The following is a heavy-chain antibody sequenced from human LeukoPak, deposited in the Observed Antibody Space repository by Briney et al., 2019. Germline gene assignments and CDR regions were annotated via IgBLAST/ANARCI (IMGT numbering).Heavy chain of an antibody. CDR3: ARAWEGSGSLIVDY. Sequence: PSETLSLTCTVSGGSISSGGYYWSWIRQHPGKGLEWIGYIYYSGSTYYNPSLKSRVTISVDTSKNQFSLKLSSVTAADTAVYYCARAWEGSGSLIVDYWGQGTLVTVSS. CDR2: IYYSGST. J-gene: IGHJ4*02. V-gene: IGHV4-31*03. CDR1: GGSISSGGYY. D-gene: IGHD3-10*01.